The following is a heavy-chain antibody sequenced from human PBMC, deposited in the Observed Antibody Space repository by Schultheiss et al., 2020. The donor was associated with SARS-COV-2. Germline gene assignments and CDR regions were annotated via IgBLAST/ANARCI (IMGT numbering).Heavy chain of an antibody. D-gene: IGHD6-19*01. CDR3: ARCSQGGSGWFDP. CDR2: ISYDGSNK. J-gene: IGHJ5*02. V-gene: IGHV3-30*03. Sequence: GGSLRLSCAASGFTFNTYAMSWVRQGPGKGLEWVAVISYDGSNKYYADSVKGRFTISRDNSKNTLYLQMNSLRAEDTAVYYCARCSQGGSGWFDPWGQGTLVTVSS. CDR1: GFTFNTYA.